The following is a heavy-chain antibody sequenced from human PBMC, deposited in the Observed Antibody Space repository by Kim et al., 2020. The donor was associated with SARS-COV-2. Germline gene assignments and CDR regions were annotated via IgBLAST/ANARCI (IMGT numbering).Heavy chain of an antibody. J-gene: IGHJ5*02. V-gene: IGHV1-69*01. D-gene: IGHD1-26*01. CDR3: ARDLEGGSNGFDP. Sequence: STQKFQGRVTITADESTSTAYMELSSLISEDTAVYYCARDLEGGSNGFDPWGQGTLVTVSS.